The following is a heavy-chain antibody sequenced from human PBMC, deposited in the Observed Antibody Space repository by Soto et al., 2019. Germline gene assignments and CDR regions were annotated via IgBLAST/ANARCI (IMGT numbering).Heavy chain of an antibody. J-gene: IGHJ4*02. CDR3: ARHNSGSRSYFDY. D-gene: IGHD1-26*01. CDR1: GGTISSYY. CDR2: IYYSGST. Sequence: PSETMSLTCTVSGGTISSYYWSWIRQPPGKGLEWIGYIYYSGSTNYNPSLKSRVTISVDTSKNQFSLKLSSVTAADTAVYYCARHNSGSRSYFDYWGQGTLVTVSS. V-gene: IGHV4-59*08.